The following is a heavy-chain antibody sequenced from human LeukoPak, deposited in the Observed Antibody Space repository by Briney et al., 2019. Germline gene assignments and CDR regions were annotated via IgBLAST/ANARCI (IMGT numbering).Heavy chain of an antibody. V-gene: IGHV3-7*01. CDR3: ARDRQYYDFWTFDY. D-gene: IGHD3-3*01. Sequence: GGSLRLSCAASGFTFSSYWMSWVRQAPGKGLEWVANIKQDGSEKYYVDSVKGRFTISRDNAKNSLYLQMNSLRAEATAVYYCARDRQYYDFWTFDYWGQGTLVTVSS. CDR1: GFTFSSYW. J-gene: IGHJ4*02. CDR2: IKQDGSEK.